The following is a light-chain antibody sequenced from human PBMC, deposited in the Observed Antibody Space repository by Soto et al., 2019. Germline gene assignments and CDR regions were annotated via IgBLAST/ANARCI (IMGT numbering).Light chain of an antibody. Sequence: ELVLTQSPGTLSLSPGERATLSCRAGRSVGTHLAWYQHKGGQAPRLLIYGASTRASGVPDRFSGSGSGTDFTVTINRLEPEDFALYYCQQYESLVTFGQGTKVEIK. CDR2: GAS. CDR3: QQYESLVT. V-gene: IGKV3-20*01. CDR1: RSVGTH. J-gene: IGKJ1*01.